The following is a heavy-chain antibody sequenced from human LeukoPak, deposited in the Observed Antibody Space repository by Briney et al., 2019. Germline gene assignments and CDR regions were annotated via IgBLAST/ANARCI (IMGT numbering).Heavy chain of an antibody. Sequence: QSGGSLRLSCAASGFTFSSYAMSWVRQAPGKGLEWVSSIRGSGGGTNYGDSVKGRFTISRYNSKNTLYLQMNSLRAEDTAVYCCRTYGGLDYWGQGTLVTVSS. V-gene: IGHV3-23*01. CDR1: GFTFSSYA. CDR3: RTYGGLDY. CDR2: IRGSGGGT. D-gene: IGHD4-17*01. J-gene: IGHJ4*02.